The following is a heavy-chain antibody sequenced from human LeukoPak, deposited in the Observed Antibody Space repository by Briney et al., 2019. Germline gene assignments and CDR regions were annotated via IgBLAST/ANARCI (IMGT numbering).Heavy chain of an antibody. Sequence: SQTLSLTCAISGDSLSSNSVTWNWIRQSPSSGLEWLGRTYYRSTWYNDYAVSVGGRITVNPDTSKNQFSLHLNSVTPEDTAVYYCARRLTQYDCFDPWGQGILVTVSS. V-gene: IGHV6-1*01. J-gene: IGHJ5*02. CDR3: ARRLTQYDCFDP. D-gene: IGHD2-2*01. CDR1: GDSLSSNSVT. CDR2: TYYRSTWYN.